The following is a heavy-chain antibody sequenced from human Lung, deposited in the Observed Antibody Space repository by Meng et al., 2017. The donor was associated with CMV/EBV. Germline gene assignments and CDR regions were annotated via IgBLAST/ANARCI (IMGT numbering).Heavy chain of an antibody. CDR2: TYYRSKWYH. V-gene: IGHV6-1*01. CDR3: ARGINGGCGD. D-gene: IGHD4-23*01. Sequence: QLQQYAPGWVNPSHTRYTTLAISGDIVSSNSAAWHWIRQSPSIGLEWLGRTYYRSKWYHEYAVSVKSRITISPDTPKNQFSLQLNSMTPEDTAVYYCARGINGGCGDWGQGTLVTVSS. CDR1: GDIVSSNSAA. J-gene: IGHJ4*02.